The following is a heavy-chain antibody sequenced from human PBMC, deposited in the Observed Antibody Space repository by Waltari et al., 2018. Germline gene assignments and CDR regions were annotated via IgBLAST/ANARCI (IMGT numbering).Heavy chain of an antibody. CDR2: IYRSGRT. D-gene: IGHD5-12*01. CDR3: ARRAGGYDDAFDI. J-gene: IGHJ3*02. Sequence: QVQLQESGPGLVKPSETLSLTCAVSGYSISSGYYWGWIRQPPGTGLGWIGGIYRSGRTYHDAPLKSRVTISVDTSKNQFSLKLSSVTAADTAVYYCARRAGGYDDAFDIWGQGTMVTVSS. CDR1: GYSISSGYY. V-gene: IGHV4-38-2*01.